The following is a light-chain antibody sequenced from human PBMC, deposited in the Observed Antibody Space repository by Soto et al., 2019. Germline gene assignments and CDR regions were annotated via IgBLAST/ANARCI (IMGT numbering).Light chain of an antibody. CDR3: QTSNRAPLT. V-gene: IGKV1-27*01. CDR2: AGS. J-gene: IGKJ4*01. Sequence: DIQMTQSPSSLSASVGDRVTITCRATQTIGSYVVWYQQKPGKVPELLIYAGSTLKSGVPSRFSGSGSGTQFTLTISSLQPEDVAIYYCQTSNRAPLTFGGGNKGEFK. CDR1: QTIGSY.